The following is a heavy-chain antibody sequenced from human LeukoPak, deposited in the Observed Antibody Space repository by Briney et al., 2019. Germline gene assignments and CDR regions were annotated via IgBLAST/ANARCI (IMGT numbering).Heavy chain of an antibody. Sequence: PGGSLRLSCAVSGFTFSSYAMSWVRQAPGKGLEWVANIRQDGSEKYYVDSVKGRFTISRDNAKNSLYLQMNSLRAEDTAVYYCAELGITMIGGVWGKGTTVTISS. D-gene: IGHD3-10*02. CDR1: GFTFSSYA. V-gene: IGHV3-7*01. CDR2: IRQDGSEK. J-gene: IGHJ6*04. CDR3: AELGITMIGGV.